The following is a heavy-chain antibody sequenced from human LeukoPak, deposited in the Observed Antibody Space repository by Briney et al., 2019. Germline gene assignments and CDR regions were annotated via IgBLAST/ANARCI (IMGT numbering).Heavy chain of an antibody. D-gene: IGHD3-22*01. CDR1: GGSISPYY. CDR2: IYPTGSP. V-gene: IGHV4-4*07. J-gene: IGHJ3*02. Sequence: PSETLSLTCTVSGGSISPYYWSWIRQPAGKGLEWIVRIYPTGSPNYNPSLKSRVTISLDKSKNQFSLKLSSVSAADTAVYYCASGTNAYYYDSSGYYPDAFNIWGQGTMVTVSS. CDR3: ASGTNAYYYDSSGYYPDAFNI.